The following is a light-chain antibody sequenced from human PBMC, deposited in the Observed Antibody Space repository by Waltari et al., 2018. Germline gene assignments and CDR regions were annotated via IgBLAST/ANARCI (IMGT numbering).Light chain of an antibody. CDR3: SSWDDSVIGPV. Sequence: QSMLTQPPSASGTPGQRVTISCSGSSSNIGSKTVNWYQHLPGTAPRVLLYGNNRRPSGVPARFSGSKSGTSASLAISGLQSEDEANYSCSSWDDSVIGPVFGGGTKLTVL. V-gene: IGLV1-44*01. CDR1: SSNIGSKT. J-gene: IGLJ2*01. CDR2: GNN.